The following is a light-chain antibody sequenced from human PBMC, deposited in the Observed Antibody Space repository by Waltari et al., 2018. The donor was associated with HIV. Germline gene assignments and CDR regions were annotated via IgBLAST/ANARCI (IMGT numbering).Light chain of an antibody. V-gene: IGLV2-14*03. J-gene: IGLJ1*01. CDR1: SSDVGGYNY. CDR3: SSYTSSSTRV. Sequence: QSALTQPASVSGSPGQSITIPCTGPSSDVGGYNYVSWYQQHPDKAPKLMIYDVSNRPSGVSNRFSGSKSGNTASLTISGLQAEDEADYYCSSYTSSSTRVFGTGTKVTVL. CDR2: DVS.